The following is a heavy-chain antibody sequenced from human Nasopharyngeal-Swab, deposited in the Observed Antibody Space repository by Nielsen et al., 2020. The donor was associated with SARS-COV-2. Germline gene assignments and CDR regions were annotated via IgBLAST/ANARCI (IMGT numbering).Heavy chain of an antibody. D-gene: IGHD4/OR15-4a*01. CDR2: INPTGET. V-gene: IGHV4-34*01. Sequence: RQAPRKGVEWIGQINPTGETNYNPSLGSRVSISLDSSRRQLSLKLSSVTPADTAVYFCARGRDGATSYSNYHMDVWGKGSAVTVSS. CDR3: ARGRDGATSYSNYHMDV. J-gene: IGHJ6*03.